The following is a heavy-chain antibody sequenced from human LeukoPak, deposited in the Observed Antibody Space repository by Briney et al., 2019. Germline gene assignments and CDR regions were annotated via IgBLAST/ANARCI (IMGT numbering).Heavy chain of an antibody. CDR3: AKDVDIVATD. CDR1: GFAFRVYA. D-gene: IGHD5-12*01. CDR2: ITDSGGDT. Sequence: PGGSLRLSCTASGFAFRVYAMGWVRQAPGEGLEWVSGITDSGGDTYHADSVKGRLTISRDNSKNTLYLQMNSLRAEDTAVYYCAKDVDIVATDWGQGTLVTVSS. J-gene: IGHJ4*02. V-gene: IGHV3-23*01.